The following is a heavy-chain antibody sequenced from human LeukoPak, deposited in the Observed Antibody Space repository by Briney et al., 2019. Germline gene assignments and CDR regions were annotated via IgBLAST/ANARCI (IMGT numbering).Heavy chain of an antibody. CDR2: IYHSGTT. Sequence: SETLSLTCTVSGGSISSGNYYWSWIRQLPGQGLEWLGFIYHSGTTYYNQSLKSRVTMPLDTSKNQFSLKLRSVTAADTAVYYCARARITIKPSWFDPWGQGTLVTVSS. V-gene: IGHV4-31*03. J-gene: IGHJ5*02. D-gene: IGHD5-24*01. CDR1: GGSISSGNYY. CDR3: ARARITIKPSWFDP.